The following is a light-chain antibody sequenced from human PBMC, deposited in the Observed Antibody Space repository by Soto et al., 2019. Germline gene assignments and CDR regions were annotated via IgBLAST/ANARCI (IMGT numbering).Light chain of an antibody. CDR1: QSVSSTS. Sequence: EIVLTQSPGTLSLSPGERATLSCRASQSVSSTSLAWYQQKPGQAPRLLIFGASNRATGVPDRFSGSGSGTDFTLTISRLEPEDFAMYYCQQFGRSPLLTFGGGTKVDIK. CDR3: QQFGRSPLLT. CDR2: GAS. V-gene: IGKV3-20*01. J-gene: IGKJ4*01.